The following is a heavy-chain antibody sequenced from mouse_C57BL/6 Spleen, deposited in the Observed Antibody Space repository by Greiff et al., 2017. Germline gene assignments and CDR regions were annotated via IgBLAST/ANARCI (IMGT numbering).Heavy chain of an antibody. CDR3: ARWDGKGGYAMDY. D-gene: IGHD2-1*01. CDR2: INPNYGTT. V-gene: IGHV1-39*01. Sequence: EVQLQQSGPELVKPGASVKISCKASGYSFTDYNMNWVKQSNGKSLEWIGVINPNYGTTSYNQKFKGKATLTVDQSSSTAYMQINSLTSEDSAVYSGARWDGKGGYAMDYWGQGTSVTVAS. J-gene: IGHJ4*01. CDR1: GYSFTDYN.